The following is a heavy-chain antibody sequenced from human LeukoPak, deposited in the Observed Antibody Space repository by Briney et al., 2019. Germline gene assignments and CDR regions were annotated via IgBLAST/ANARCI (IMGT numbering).Heavy chain of an antibody. V-gene: IGHV3-21*01. Sequence: GGSLRLSCAASGFTFSSYSMNWVRQAPGKGLEWVSSISGSSSYIYYADSVKGRFTISRANAKNSLYLQMNSLRAEDTAVYYCARDQSSVAGTTYNWFDPWGQGTLVTVSS. CDR3: ARDQSSVAGTTYNWFDP. CDR1: GFTFSSYS. D-gene: IGHD6-19*01. CDR2: ISGSSSYI. J-gene: IGHJ5*02.